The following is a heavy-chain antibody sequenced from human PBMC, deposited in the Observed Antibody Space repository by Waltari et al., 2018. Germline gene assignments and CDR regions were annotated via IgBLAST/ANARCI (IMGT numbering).Heavy chain of an antibody. Sequence: QVQLQQWGAGLLKPSETLSLTCGVNGGSFSGYYWTWIRQPPGKGLEWIGEIMHDGSVSYKPSLKSRVTISVDTSKNQFSLRLSSVTAADTAVYYCARGPYYFDSSGYDYWGQGTPVTVSS. CDR3: ARGPYYFDSSGYDY. V-gene: IGHV4-34*01. CDR2: IMHDGSV. J-gene: IGHJ4*02. D-gene: IGHD3-22*01. CDR1: GGSFSGYY.